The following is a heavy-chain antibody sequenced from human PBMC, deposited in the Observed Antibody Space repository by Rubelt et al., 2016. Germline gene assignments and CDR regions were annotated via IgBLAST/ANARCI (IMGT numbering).Heavy chain of an antibody. J-gene: IGHJ4*02. Sequence: QVQLVQSGSELKKPGASVKVSCKASGYTFTSYAMNWVRQAPGQGLEWMGWINTHTGNPTYAQGFTGRFVSSLDTSGSTAYLQVSSLKAEDTAVYYCARVIAAAGRDGNYFDYWGQGTLVTGSS. CDR2: INTHTGNP. CDR1: GYTFTSYA. CDR3: ARVIAAAGRDGNYFDY. V-gene: IGHV7-4-1*02. D-gene: IGHD6-13*01.